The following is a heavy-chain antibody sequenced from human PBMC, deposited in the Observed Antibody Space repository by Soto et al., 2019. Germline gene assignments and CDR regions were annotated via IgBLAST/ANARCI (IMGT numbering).Heavy chain of an antibody. Sequence: QVQLQESGPGLVKPSQTLSLTCTVSGGSISSGGYYWSWIRQHPGKGLEWIGYIYYSGSTYYNPSLKSRVTISVDTSKTPFYMKLSSVNAANTAVYYCARVHWVRGPDRYGMDVWGQGTTVTVSS. J-gene: IGHJ6*02. CDR2: IYYSGST. CDR3: ARVHWVRGPDRYGMDV. V-gene: IGHV4-31*03. D-gene: IGHD3-10*01. CDR1: GGSISSGGYY.